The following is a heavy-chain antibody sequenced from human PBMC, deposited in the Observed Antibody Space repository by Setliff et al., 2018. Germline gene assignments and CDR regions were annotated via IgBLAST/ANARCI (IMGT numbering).Heavy chain of an antibody. CDR1: GASISTNSYY. Sequence: SETLSLTCTVSGASISTNSYYWGWTRQPPGKGLEWIGTLYYTGSTYYNPSLKSRVAISVDTSKNQSSLKVNSVTAADTAVYYCANYSSGNFDYWGQGTRVTVSS. D-gene: IGHD6-19*01. CDR3: ANYSSGNFDY. J-gene: IGHJ4*02. CDR2: LYYTGST. V-gene: IGHV4-39*01.